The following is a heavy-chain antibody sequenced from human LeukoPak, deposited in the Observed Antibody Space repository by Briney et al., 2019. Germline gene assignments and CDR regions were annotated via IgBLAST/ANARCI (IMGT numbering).Heavy chain of an antibody. CDR3: ARVGELLRTGAFDI. V-gene: IGHV1-2*02. Sequence: ASVKVSCKASGYTFTGYYMHWVRQAPGQGLEWMGWINPNSGGINYAQKFQGRVTMTRDTSISTAYMELSRLRSDDTAVYYCARVGELLRTGAFDIWGQGTMVTVSS. J-gene: IGHJ3*02. CDR2: INPNSGGI. CDR1: GYTFTGYY. D-gene: IGHD1-26*01.